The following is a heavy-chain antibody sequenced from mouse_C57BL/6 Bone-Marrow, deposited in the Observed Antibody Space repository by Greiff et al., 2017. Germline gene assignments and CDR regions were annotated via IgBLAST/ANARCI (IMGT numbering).Heavy chain of an antibody. J-gene: IGHJ3*01. CDR3: ARSALLLPPLAY. CDR2: IYPGSGST. Sequence: QVQLKQPGAELVKPGASVKMSCKASGYTFTSYWITWVKQRPGQGLEWIGDIYPGSGSTNYNEKFKSKATLTVDTSSSTAYMQLSSLTSEDSAVYYCARSALLLPPLAYWGQGTLVTVSA. CDR1: GYTFTSYW. V-gene: IGHV1-55*01. D-gene: IGHD1-1*01.